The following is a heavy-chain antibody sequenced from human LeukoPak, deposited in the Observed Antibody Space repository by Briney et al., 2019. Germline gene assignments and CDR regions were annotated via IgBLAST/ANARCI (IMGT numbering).Heavy chain of an antibody. CDR1: GGSIGSYY. CDR3: ARVGSGLAQKYYYYGVDV. D-gene: IGHD3-3*02. J-gene: IGHJ6*02. V-gene: IGHV4-59*08. CDR2: INYSGST. Sequence: SETLSLTCTVSGGSIGSYYWDWIRQPPGKGLEWMGHINYSGSTNYNPSLKSRVTISVDTSKNQFSLKLSSVTAADTAVYYCARVGSGLAQKYYYYGVDVWGQGTTVTVSS.